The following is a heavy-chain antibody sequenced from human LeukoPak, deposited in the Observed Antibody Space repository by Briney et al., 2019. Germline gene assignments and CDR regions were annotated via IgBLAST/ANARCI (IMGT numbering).Heavy chain of an antibody. CDR2: ISSSSSTI. CDR1: GFTLSSYS. D-gene: IGHD2-2*01. CDR3: ARDQYPRSSTSPLDY. V-gene: IGHV3-48*01. Sequence: GGSLRLSCAASGFTLSSYSMNWVRQAPGKGLEWVSYISSSSSTIYYADSVKGRFTISRDNAKNSLYLQMNSLRAEDTAVYYCARDQYPRSSTSPLDYWGQGTLVTASS. J-gene: IGHJ4*02.